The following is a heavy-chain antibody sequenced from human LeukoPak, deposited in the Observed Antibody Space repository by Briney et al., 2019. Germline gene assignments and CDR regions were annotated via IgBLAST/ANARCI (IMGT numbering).Heavy chain of an antibody. V-gene: IGHV3-48*04. Sequence: TGGSLRLSCAASGFTFSSYSMNWVRPAPGKGLEWVSYISSSGSTIYYADSVKGRFTISRDNAKNSLYLQMNSLRAEDTAVYYCARGSSSWYAYWGQGTLVTVSS. CDR3: ARGSSSWYAY. D-gene: IGHD6-13*01. CDR1: GFTFSSYS. CDR2: ISSSGSTI. J-gene: IGHJ4*02.